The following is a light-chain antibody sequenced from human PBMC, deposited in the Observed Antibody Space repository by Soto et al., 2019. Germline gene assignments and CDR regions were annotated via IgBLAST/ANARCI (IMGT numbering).Light chain of an antibody. CDR2: GAS. CDR1: QSVSNNY. J-gene: IGKJ1*01. Sequence: ETVFTKSPGTLPLPLRQRANLSCRASQSVSNNYLAWYQQKPGQAPRLLIYGASNRATGIPDRFSGSGSGTDFTLTISRLEPEDFAVYYCQQYGSSWWTFGQGTKVDI. V-gene: IGKV3-20*01. CDR3: QQYGSSWWT.